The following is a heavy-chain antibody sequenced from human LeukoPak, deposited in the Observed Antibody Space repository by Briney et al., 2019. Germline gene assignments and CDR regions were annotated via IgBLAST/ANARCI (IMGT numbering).Heavy chain of an antibody. CDR1: GGTISSYA. Sequence: ASVKASCKASGGTISSYAISWVRQAPGQGLEWMGRIIPILGIPKYAQKFQGRVTITADKSTSTAYLELSSLRSEDTAVYYCTRDSGDSSGYFDYWGQGTLVTVSS. CDR2: IIPILGIP. V-gene: IGHV1-69*04. D-gene: IGHD3-22*01. CDR3: TRDSGDSSGYFDY. J-gene: IGHJ4*02.